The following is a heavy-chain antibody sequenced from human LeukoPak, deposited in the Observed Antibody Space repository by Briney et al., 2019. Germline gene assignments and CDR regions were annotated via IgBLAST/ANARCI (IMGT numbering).Heavy chain of an antibody. D-gene: IGHD5-18*01. CDR1: GYTFAGYY. CDR3: ANVPPGYGFVIDY. Sequence: ASVKVSCKASGYTFAGYYIHWVRQAPGQGLEWMGRINPHSGDTDYAQKFQGRVSMTSDRAIITAYMELSSLKSDDTAIYYCANVPPGYGFVIDYWGQGTLVTVSA. V-gene: IGHV1-2*06. J-gene: IGHJ4*02. CDR2: INPHSGDT.